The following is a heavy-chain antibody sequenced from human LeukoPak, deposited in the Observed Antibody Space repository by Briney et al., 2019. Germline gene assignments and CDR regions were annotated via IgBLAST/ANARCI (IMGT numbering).Heavy chain of an antibody. CDR3: ARFVSVYSSGWYGRGFDY. J-gene: IGHJ4*02. Sequence: SETLSLTCAVSGGSISSSNWWSWVRQPPGKGLEWIGEIYHSGSTNYNPSLKSRVTISVDKSKNQFSLKLSSVTAADTAVYYCARFVSVYSSGWYGRGFDYWGQGTLVTVSS. D-gene: IGHD6-19*01. CDR1: GGSISSSNW. V-gene: IGHV4-4*02. CDR2: IYHSGST.